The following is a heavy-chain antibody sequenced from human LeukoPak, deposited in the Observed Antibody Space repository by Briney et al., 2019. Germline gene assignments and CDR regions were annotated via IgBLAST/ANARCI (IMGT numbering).Heavy chain of an antibody. CDR1: GGSFSGYY. J-gene: IGHJ5*02. CDR2: INHSGST. CDR3: ARVAMPQVNWFDP. V-gene: IGHV4-34*01. D-gene: IGHD2-2*01. Sequence: PSETLSLTCAVYGGSFSGYYWSWIRQPPGKGLEWIGEINHSGSTNYNPSLKSRVTISVDTSKNQFSLKLSSVTAADTAVYYCARVAMPQVNWFDPWGQGTLVTVSS.